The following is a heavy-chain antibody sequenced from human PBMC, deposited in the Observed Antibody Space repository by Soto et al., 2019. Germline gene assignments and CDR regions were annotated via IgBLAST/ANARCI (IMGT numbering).Heavy chain of an antibody. CDR2: IKSKTDGGTT. J-gene: IGHJ4*02. D-gene: IGHD6-19*01. CDR1: GFTFSNAW. CDR3: TTYSSGWYFDY. V-gene: IGHV3-15*01. Sequence: GGSLRLSCAASGFTFSNAWMSWVCQAPGKGLEWVGRIKSKTDGGTTDYAAPVKGRFTISRDDSKNTLYLQMNSLKTEDTAVYYCTTYSSGWYFDYWGQGTLVTVSS.